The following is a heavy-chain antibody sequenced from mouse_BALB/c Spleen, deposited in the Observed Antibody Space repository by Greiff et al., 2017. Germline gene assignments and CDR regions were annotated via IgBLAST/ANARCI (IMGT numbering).Heavy chain of an antibody. Sequence: EVQLVESGGGLVKPGGSLKLSCAASGFTFSDYYLYWVRQTPEKRLEWVATISDGGSYTYYPDSVKGRFTISRDNAKNNLYLQMSSLKSEDTAMYYCASNGFYAMDYWGQGTSVTVSS. CDR2: ISDGGSYT. V-gene: IGHV5-4*02. CDR3: ASNGFYAMDY. J-gene: IGHJ4*01. CDR1: GFTFSDYY.